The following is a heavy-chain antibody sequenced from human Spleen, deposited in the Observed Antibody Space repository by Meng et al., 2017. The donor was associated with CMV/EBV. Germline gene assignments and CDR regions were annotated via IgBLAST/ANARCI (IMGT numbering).Heavy chain of an antibody. V-gene: IGHV3-30*02. Sequence: GESLKISCAVSGGIFRTYGMHWARQAPGKGLEWVSFIRFDGSDESYADSVKGRFTISRDNSQNTLYLHMNSLRPEDTAVYYCGKRFASLSGVEYWGQGTLVTVSS. CDR2: IRFDGSDE. CDR3: GKRFASLSGVEY. CDR1: GGIFRTYG. J-gene: IGHJ4*02. D-gene: IGHD1-26*01.